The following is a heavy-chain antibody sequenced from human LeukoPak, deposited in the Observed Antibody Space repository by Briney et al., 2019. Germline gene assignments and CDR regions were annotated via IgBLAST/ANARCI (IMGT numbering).Heavy chain of an antibody. Sequence: GGSLRLSCAASGFTFSSYSMNWVRQAPGKGLEWVSSISSSSSYIYYADSVKGRFTISRDNAKNSLYLQMNSLRAEDTAVYYCARGPSSAMSSSGFDPWGQGTLVTVSS. V-gene: IGHV3-21*01. J-gene: IGHJ5*02. CDR3: ARGPSSAMSSSGFDP. D-gene: IGHD5-18*01. CDR2: ISSSSSYI. CDR1: GFTFSSYS.